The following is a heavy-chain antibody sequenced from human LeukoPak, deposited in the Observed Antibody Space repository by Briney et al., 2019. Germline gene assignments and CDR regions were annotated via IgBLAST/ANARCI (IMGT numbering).Heavy chain of an antibody. Sequence: PSETLSLTCAVYGGSFSGYYWSWIRQPPGRGLEWIGEINHSGSTNYNPSLKSRVTISVDTSKNRFSLKLSSVTAADTAVYYCARGITIFGVVMANWFDPWGQGTLVTVSS. CDR1: GGSFSGYY. D-gene: IGHD3-3*01. CDR2: INHSGST. CDR3: ARGITIFGVVMANWFDP. J-gene: IGHJ5*02. V-gene: IGHV4-34*01.